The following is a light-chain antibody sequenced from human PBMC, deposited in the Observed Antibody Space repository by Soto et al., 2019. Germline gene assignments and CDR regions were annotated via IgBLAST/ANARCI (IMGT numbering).Light chain of an antibody. CDR2: GAS. CDR3: QQYNNWPLT. Sequence: EIVITQSPATLSVSPGEGATLSCRASQSVTSNLAWYQQKPGQAPRLLIYGASTRATAIPARFSGSGSGTEFTLTISSLQSEDFAVYFCQQYNNWPLTFGGGTKVDVK. J-gene: IGKJ4*01. CDR1: QSVTSN. V-gene: IGKV3-15*01.